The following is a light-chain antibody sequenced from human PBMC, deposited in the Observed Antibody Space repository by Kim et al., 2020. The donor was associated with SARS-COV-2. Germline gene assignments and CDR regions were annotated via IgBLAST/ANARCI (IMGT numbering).Light chain of an antibody. CDR2: LNSDGSH. V-gene: IGLV4-69*01. Sequence: QPVLTQSPSASASLGASVKLTCTLSSGYNSYAIAWHQQQPEKGPRYLMKLNSDGSHSKGDGIPDRFSGSSSGAERYLTISSLQSEDEADYYCQTWGTGIKVFGTGTKVTVL. CDR1: SGYNSYA. J-gene: IGLJ1*01. CDR3: QTWGTGIKV.